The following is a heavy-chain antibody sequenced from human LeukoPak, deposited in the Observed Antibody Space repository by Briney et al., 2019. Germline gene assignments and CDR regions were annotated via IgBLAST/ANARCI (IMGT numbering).Heavy chain of an antibody. Sequence: ASVKVSCKASGYTFTGYYMHWVRQAPGQGLEWMGWINPNSGGTNCAQKFQGRVTMTRDTSISTAYMELSRLRSDDTAVYYCARDRSSSWYSSSWENWFDPWGQGTLVTVSS. D-gene: IGHD6-13*01. J-gene: IGHJ5*02. CDR1: GYTFTGYY. V-gene: IGHV1-2*02. CDR2: INPNSGGT. CDR3: ARDRSSSWYSSSWENWFDP.